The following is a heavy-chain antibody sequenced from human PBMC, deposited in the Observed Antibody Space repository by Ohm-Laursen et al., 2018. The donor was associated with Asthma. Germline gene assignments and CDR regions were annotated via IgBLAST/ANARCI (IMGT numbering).Heavy chain of an antibody. CDR3: ARAYYYDSSGYGAFDI. CDR2: IIPIFGTA. Sequence: SSVKVSCKTSGYTFTSYGISWVRQAPGQGLEWMGGIIPIFGTANYAQKFQGRVTITADESTSTAYMELSSLRSEDTAVYYCARAYYYDSSGYGAFDIWGQGTMVTVSS. J-gene: IGHJ3*02. D-gene: IGHD3-22*01. V-gene: IGHV1-69*01. CDR1: GYTFTSYG.